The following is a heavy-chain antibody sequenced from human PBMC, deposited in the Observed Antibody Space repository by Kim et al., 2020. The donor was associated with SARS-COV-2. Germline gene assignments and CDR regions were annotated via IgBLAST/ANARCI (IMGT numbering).Heavy chain of an antibody. D-gene: IGHD3-22*01. Sequence: YYADSVKGRFTISRDNSKNTLYLQMNSLRAEDTAVYYCAKDLSMNDAFDIWGQGTMVTVSS. V-gene: IGHV3-23*01. J-gene: IGHJ3*02. CDR3: AKDLSMNDAFDI.